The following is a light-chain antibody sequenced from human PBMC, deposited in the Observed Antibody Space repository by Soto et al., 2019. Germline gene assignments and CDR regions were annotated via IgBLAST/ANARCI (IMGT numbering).Light chain of an antibody. CDR1: QGISSY. J-gene: IGKJ1*01. CDR3: QQYYSYHPA. Sequence: AIRMTQSPSSFSASTGGRVTITCRASQGISSYLAWYQQKPGKAPKLLIYAASTLQSGVPSRFSGSGSGTDFTLTISCLQSEDFATYYCQQYYSYHPAFGQGTKVDIK. V-gene: IGKV1-8*01. CDR2: AAS.